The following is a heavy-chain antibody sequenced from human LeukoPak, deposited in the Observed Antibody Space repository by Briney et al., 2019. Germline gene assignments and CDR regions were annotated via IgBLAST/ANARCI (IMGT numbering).Heavy chain of an antibody. Sequence: SETLSLTCTLSGGSLSNSHWSWIRQPAGKGLEWIGIIYKTGSTNYNPSLKSRVTISRDTSKNQFSLKLSSVTAADTAVYYCASDLTPPPYNWFDPWGQGTLVTVSS. D-gene: IGHD4-23*01. CDR3: ASDLTPPPYNWFDP. J-gene: IGHJ5*02. CDR2: IYKTGST. CDR1: GGSLSNSH. V-gene: IGHV4-4*07.